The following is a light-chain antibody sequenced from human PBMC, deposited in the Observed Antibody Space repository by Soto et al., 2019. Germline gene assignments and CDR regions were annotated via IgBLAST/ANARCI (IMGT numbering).Light chain of an antibody. CDR2: GAS. CDR3: QQRSNWPQGLT. J-gene: IGKJ4*01. V-gene: IGKV3-11*01. CDR1: QSVSSH. Sequence: EIVLTQSPASLSLSPGERATLSCRASQSVSSHLAWFQQRPGQAPRLLIYGASNRATGIPARFGGSGSGTNFTLPLSSLEPEDFAVYYCQQRSNWPQGLTFGGGTKVEIK.